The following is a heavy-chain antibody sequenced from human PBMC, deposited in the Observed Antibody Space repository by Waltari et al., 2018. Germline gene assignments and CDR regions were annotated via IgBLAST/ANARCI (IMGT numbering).Heavy chain of an antibody. CDR3: AARHIVVVPAAVSYYYYMDV. Sequence: QVQLVQSGAEVKKPGSSVKVSCKASGGTFSSYAISWVRQAPGQGLGWMGGIIPIFGTANYAQKFQGRVTITADKSTSTAYMELSSLRSEDTAVYYCAARHIVVVPAAVSYYYYMDVWGKGTTVTVSS. CDR1: GGTFSSYA. CDR2: IIPIFGTA. J-gene: IGHJ6*03. V-gene: IGHV1-69*14. D-gene: IGHD2-2*01.